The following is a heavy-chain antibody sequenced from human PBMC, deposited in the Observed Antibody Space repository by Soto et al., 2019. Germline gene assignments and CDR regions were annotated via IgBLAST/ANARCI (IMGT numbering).Heavy chain of an antibody. V-gene: IGHV5-51*01. CDR2: IYPGDSDT. CDR3: ARTSKAYGMDV. D-gene: IGHD2-2*01. Sequence: PGEALKISWKGSGYICTSYWIGLVRQRRGKGLEWMGIIYPGDSDTRYSPYFQGQVTISADKTISTAYLQWSSLKASDTAMYYCARTSKAYGMDVWGQGTTVTVSS. J-gene: IGHJ6*02. CDR1: GYICTSYW.